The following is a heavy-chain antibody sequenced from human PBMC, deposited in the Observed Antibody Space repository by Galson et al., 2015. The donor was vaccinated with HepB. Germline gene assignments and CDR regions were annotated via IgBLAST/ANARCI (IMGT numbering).Heavy chain of an antibody. D-gene: IGHD6-13*01. CDR2: ISSSSSYI. V-gene: IGHV3-21*01. CDR3: AREVRAAAGHLDAFDI. Sequence: SLRLSCAASGFTFSSYSMNWVHQAPGKGLEWVSSISSSSSYIYYADSVKGRFAISRDNAKNSLYLQMNSLRAEDTAVYYCAREVRAAAGHLDAFDIWGQGTMVTVSS. J-gene: IGHJ3*02. CDR1: GFTFSSYS.